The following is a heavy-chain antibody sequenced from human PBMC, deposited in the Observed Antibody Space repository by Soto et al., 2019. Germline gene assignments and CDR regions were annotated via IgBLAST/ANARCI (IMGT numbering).Heavy chain of an antibody. CDR2: INPSGGST. V-gene: IGHV1-46*03. Sequence: GASVKVSCKASGYTFTSYYMHWVRQAPGQGLEWMGIINPSGGSTSYAQKFQGRVTMTRDTPTSTVYMELSSLRSEDTAVYYCARTYDILTGYYPHPHAFDIWGQGTMVPVS. CDR1: GYTFTSYY. D-gene: IGHD3-9*01. CDR3: ARTYDILTGYYPHPHAFDI. J-gene: IGHJ3*02.